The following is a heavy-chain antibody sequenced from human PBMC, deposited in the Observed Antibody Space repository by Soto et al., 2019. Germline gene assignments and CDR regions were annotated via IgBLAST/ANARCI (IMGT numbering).Heavy chain of an antibody. J-gene: IGHJ4*02. CDR3: ATSFGSGRRAFAY. V-gene: IGHV1-69*02. Sequence: SVKVSCKASGDTFNFYTINWVRQAPGLGLEWMGRFNPILSFSNSALKFQGRVTLTADKSTSTAYMVLSSLRSEDTAIYYCATSFGSGRRAFAYCGQGALVTVSS. D-gene: IGHD3-10*01. CDR1: GDTFNFYT. CDR2: FNPILSFS.